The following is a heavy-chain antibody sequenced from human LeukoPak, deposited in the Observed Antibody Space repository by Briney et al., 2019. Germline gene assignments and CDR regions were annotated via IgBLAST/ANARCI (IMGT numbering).Heavy chain of an antibody. CDR2: IYYSGST. Sequence: SETLSLTCAVSGSSISSYYWIWIRQPPGKGLEWIGYIYYSGSTNYNPSLKSRVTISVDTSKNQFSLRLSSVTAADTAVYYCARHRYYYDSSGYYYQPWGQGTLVTVSS. CDR3: ARHRYYYDSSGYYYQP. V-gene: IGHV4-59*01. J-gene: IGHJ5*02. D-gene: IGHD3-22*01. CDR1: GSSISSYY.